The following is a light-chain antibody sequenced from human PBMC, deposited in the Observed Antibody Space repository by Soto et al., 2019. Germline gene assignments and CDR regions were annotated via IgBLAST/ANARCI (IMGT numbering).Light chain of an antibody. Sequence: EIVLTQSPVTLSLSPGKRATLSCRASQSVSDTHVAWYQQKPGQAPRLVIYGGSSRATGIPDRFSGSGSGTDFTLTINRLEPEDFAVYYCQQYHTSPSLTFGGGTKVDIK. CDR2: GGS. CDR3: QQYHTSPSLT. CDR1: QSVSDTH. J-gene: IGKJ4*01. V-gene: IGKV3-20*01.